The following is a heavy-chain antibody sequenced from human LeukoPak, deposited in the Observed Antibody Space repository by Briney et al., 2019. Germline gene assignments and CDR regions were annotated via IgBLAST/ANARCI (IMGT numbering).Heavy chain of an antibody. V-gene: IGHV1-69*06. Sequence: ASVKLCCKASGGTFSSYAISWVRQAPGQGVEWMGGIIPIFGTANYAQKCQGRVTITADKSTSTAYMELSSLRSEDTAVYYCARDYCSSTSCPPVENYYYGMDVWGKGTTVTVSS. J-gene: IGHJ6*04. CDR2: IIPIFGTA. CDR3: ARDYCSSTSCPPVENYYYGMDV. CDR1: GGTFSSYA. D-gene: IGHD2-2*01.